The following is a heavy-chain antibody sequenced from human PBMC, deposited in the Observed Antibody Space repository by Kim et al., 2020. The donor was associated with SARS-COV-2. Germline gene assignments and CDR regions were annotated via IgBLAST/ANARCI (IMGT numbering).Heavy chain of an antibody. J-gene: IGHJ5*02. CDR1: GYSFTHYE. CDR3: ATLPGLIVVGPGS. V-gene: IGHV7-4-1*02. D-gene: IGHD3-22*01. Sequence: ASVKVSCKASGYSFTHYEMNWVPQAPGQGLEWMGWINTNTGNPTYAQDFTGRFVFSLDTSVSTAYLEITSLRAEDTAIYYCATLPGLIVVGPGSWGQGTLVTVSS. CDR2: INTNTGNP.